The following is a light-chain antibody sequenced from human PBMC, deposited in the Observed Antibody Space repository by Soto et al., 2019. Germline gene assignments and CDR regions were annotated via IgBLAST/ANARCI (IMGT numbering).Light chain of an antibody. CDR1: QGISSY. CDR3: QQYYSYAYT. J-gene: IGKJ2*01. Sequence: AIRMTQSPSSLSASTGDRVTITCRASQGISSYLAWYQQKPGKAPKLLIYAASTLQSGVPSRFSDSGSGTDFTLTISCLQSEDFATYYCQQYYSYAYTFGQGTKLEIK. V-gene: IGKV1-8*01. CDR2: AAS.